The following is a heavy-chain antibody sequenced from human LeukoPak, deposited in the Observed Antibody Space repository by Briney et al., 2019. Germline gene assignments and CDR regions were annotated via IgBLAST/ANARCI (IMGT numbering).Heavy chain of an antibody. CDR2: ISSSSYI. Sequence: GGALRLSCAASGFTFSSYSMNWVRQAPGKGLEWVSSISSSSYIYYADSVKGRFTISRDNAKHPLYLPMNSLRAEDTAVYCCAGEDEYSSSCSPFVDSWGQGTLVTVSS. V-gene: IGHV3-21*01. J-gene: IGHJ4*02. CDR3: AGEDEYSSSCSPFVDS. D-gene: IGHD6-6*01. CDR1: GFTFSSYS.